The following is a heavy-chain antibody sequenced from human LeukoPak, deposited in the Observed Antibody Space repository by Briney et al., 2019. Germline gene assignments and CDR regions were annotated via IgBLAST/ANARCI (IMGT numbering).Heavy chain of an antibody. J-gene: IGHJ6*03. CDR1: NYPITSDYY. CDR2: IFHSGIT. V-gene: IGHV4-38-2*01. Sequence: SETLSLTCAVSNYPITSDYYWVWIRQPPGQGLEWPGQIFHSGITHYNPSLNSRPTMSVDTTRSQFSVKSNSVTAADTAVYYCGRAGFRTAYNRFYYYLDVWGKGTTVTVSS. D-gene: IGHD5-24*01. CDR3: GRAGFRTAYNRFYYYLDV.